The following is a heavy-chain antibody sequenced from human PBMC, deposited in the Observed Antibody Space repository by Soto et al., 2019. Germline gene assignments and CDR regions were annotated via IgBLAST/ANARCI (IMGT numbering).Heavy chain of an antibody. D-gene: IGHD3-10*01. V-gene: IGHV4-34*01. Sequence: GXSFSGYYWSWIRQPPGKGLEWIGEINHSGSTNYNPSKKSRVTISVDTSKIQFFLKLSSVTAADTAVYYCARGSSVLLWFGELLKNDYWGQGTLVTVSS. CDR3: ARGSSVLLWFGELLKNDY. CDR1: GXSFSGYY. CDR2: INHSGST. J-gene: IGHJ4*02.